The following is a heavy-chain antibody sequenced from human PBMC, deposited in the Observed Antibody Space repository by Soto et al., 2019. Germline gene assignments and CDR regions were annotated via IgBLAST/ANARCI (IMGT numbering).Heavy chain of an antibody. CDR2: INNDGSNA. Sequence: PGGSLRLSCAAAGFTFSDSWMHWVRQAPGKGLVWVSRINNDGSNAGYADFVKGRFTISRDNAKNTLYLQMNSLGAEDTAVYYYARDCFIDTRNNRFAPWSQGTPDTVSA. J-gene: IGHJ5*02. D-gene: IGHD3-16*02. CDR1: GFTFSDSW. V-gene: IGHV3-74*01. CDR3: ARDCFIDTRNNRFAP.